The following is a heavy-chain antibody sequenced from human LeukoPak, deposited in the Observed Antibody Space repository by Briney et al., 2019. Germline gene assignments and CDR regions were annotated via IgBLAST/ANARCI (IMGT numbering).Heavy chain of an antibody. CDR1: GGSISSTAYY. CDR3: ARNDSSGYFDC. Sequence: SETLSLTCSVSGGSISSTAYYWGWIRQPPGKGLEWIGSIYYSGSTYYNPSLKSRVTMSVDTSKNQFSLRLSSVTAADTAVYYCARNDSSGYFDCWGQGTLVTVSS. V-gene: IGHV4-39*01. D-gene: IGHD3-22*01. CDR2: IYYSGST. J-gene: IGHJ4*02.